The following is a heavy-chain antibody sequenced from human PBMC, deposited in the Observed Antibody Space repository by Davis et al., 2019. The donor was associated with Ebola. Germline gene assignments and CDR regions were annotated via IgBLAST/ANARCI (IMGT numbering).Heavy chain of an antibody. J-gene: IGHJ6*02. CDR2: ISSGSSTI. D-gene: IGHD5-12*01. CDR3: ASGDGRGSSYDMDV. V-gene: IGHV3-48*01. Sequence: GESLKISCAASGFTFSSYNMNWVRQAPGKGLEWVSYISSGSSTIYYADSVKGRFTISRDNAKNSLYLQMNSLRAEDTAFYYCASGDGRGSSYDMDVWGQGTTVTVSS. CDR1: GFTFSSYN.